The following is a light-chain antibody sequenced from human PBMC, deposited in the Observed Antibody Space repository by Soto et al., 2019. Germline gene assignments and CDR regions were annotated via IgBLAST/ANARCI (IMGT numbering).Light chain of an antibody. CDR3: QQYNNWPPGT. Sequence: EIVMTQSPATLSVSPGERATLSCRASQSVNNTLAWYPQKPGQAPRLLIYGPSTRATGIPARLSGRGSGTECTLAISSRQSEDLAVYYGQQYNNWPPGTSGQGTKVEIK. V-gene: IGKV3-15*01. J-gene: IGKJ1*01. CDR2: GPS. CDR1: QSVNNT.